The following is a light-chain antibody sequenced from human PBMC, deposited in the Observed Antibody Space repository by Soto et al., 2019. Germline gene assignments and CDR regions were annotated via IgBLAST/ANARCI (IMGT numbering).Light chain of an antibody. CDR1: ESLLHSNGYNS. CDR3: SQAQESPWT. CDR2: LGS. J-gene: IGKJ1*01. V-gene: IGKV2-28*01. Sequence: DTVMTQSPLSLPVTPGEPASSSCRSSESLLHSNGYNSLDCYMQKPWQSPQLLIYLGSSRAAGVPDRFGGSGSGTDFTLNISSVEAEDVGVDYCSQAQESPWTFGQGTKVEIK.